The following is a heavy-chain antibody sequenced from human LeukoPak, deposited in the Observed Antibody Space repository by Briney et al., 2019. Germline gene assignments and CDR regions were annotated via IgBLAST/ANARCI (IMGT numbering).Heavy chain of an antibody. Sequence: GGSLRLSCTASGFTFSSYTMTWVRQAPGKGLKWVSTITTGDGNTYYADSVKGRFTVSRDDSKNTLYLQMNSLRAEDTAVYYCAKDGGLWVSAHWGNSWGRGTLVTVSS. D-gene: IGHD3-16*01. CDR2: ITTGDGNT. CDR3: AKDGGLWVSAHWGNS. V-gene: IGHV3-23*01. CDR1: GFTFSSYT. J-gene: IGHJ4*02.